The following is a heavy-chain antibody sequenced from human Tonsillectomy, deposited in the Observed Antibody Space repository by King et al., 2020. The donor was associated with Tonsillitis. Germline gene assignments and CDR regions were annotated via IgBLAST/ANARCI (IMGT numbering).Heavy chain of an antibody. Sequence: VQLVQSGADVKKPGESLKISCKGSGYSFTNHWIGWVRQMPGKGLEWMGIIYPGDSDTRYSPSFQGQVTISADRSTSTVYLQWSSLKASDTAIYYCASRPDAFDIWGQGTMVTVSS. CDR1: GYSFTNHW. CDR3: ASRPDAFDI. CDR2: IYPGDSDT. V-gene: IGHV5-51*01. J-gene: IGHJ3*02.